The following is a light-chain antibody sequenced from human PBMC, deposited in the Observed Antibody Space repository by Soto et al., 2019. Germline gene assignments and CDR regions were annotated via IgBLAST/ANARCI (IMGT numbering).Light chain of an antibody. J-gene: IGLJ2*01. V-gene: IGLV1-40*01. CDR2: ANS. CDR3: QSYDTSLTVV. CDR1: TSNFGAGYD. Sequence: QSVLTQPPSVSGAPGQRVTISCTGSTSNFGAGYDVNWYQQLPGTAPKLLIHANSDRPSGVPDRFSGSKSGTSASLAITGLRAEDEADYYCQSYDTSLTVVFGGGTKVTVL.